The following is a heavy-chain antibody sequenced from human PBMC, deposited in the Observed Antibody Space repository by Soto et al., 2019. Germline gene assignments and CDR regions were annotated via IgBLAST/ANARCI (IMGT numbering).Heavy chain of an antibody. J-gene: IGHJ3*02. Sequence: GGSLRLSCAASGFTFSSYGMHWVRQAPGKGLEWVAVIWYDGSNKYYADSVKGRFTISRDNSKNTLYLQMNSLRAEDTAVYYCARHQAHSSGWYGSNAFDIWGQGTMVTVSS. V-gene: IGHV3-33*01. D-gene: IGHD6-19*01. CDR1: GFTFSSYG. CDR2: IWYDGSNK. CDR3: ARHQAHSSGWYGSNAFDI.